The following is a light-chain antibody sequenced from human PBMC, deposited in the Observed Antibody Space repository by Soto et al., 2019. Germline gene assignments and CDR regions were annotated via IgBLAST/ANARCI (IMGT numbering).Light chain of an antibody. J-gene: IGKJ1*01. V-gene: IGKV3-11*01. CDR3: QQRSNWP. CDR2: DAS. CDR1: QSVSSY. Sequence: EIVLTQSPATLSLSPGERATLSCRASQSVSSYLAWYQQKPGQAPRLLIYDASNRATGIPARFSGSGSGTDFTLTISSLEPEDFAVYYCQQRSNWPFGQGTK.